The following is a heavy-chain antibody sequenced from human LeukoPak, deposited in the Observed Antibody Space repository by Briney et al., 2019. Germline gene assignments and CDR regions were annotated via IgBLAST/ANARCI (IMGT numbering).Heavy chain of an antibody. D-gene: IGHD1-1*01. CDR3: ATKFTSALRSFDY. Sequence: GSSVKVSCKASGGTFSSYAISWVRQAPGQGLEWMGGIIPIFGTANYAQKFQGRVTITADKSTSTAYMELSSLRSEDTAVYYCATKFTSALRSFDYWGQGTLVTVSS. J-gene: IGHJ4*02. CDR1: GGTFSSYA. V-gene: IGHV1-69*06. CDR2: IIPIFGTA.